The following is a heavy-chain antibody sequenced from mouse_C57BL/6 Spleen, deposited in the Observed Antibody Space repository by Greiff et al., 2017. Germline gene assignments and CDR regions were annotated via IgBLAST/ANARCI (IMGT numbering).Heavy chain of an antibody. CDR2: IYPSDSET. CDR1: GYTFTSYC. Sequence: QVQLKQSGAELVRPGSSVTLSCKASGYTFTSYCMDWVKQRPGQGLEWIGNIYPSDSETHYNPKFKDKATLTVDKSSSTAYMQLSSLTSEDSAVYYCARSYYGSSPFAYWGQGTLVTVSA. J-gene: IGHJ3*01. D-gene: IGHD1-1*01. CDR3: ARSYYGSSPFAY. V-gene: IGHV1-61*01.